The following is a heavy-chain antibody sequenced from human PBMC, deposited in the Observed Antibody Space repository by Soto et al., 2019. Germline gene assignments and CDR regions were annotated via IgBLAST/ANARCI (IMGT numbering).Heavy chain of an antibody. CDR3: ARAITAAGTHDY. CDR1: GYSFTTYW. CDR2: IYPGASDI. J-gene: IGHJ4*02. D-gene: IGHD6-13*01. Sequence: PGESLKISCKGSGYSFTTYWIGWVRQMPGKGLEWMGIIYPGASDIKYSPSLQGQVTLSADKSISTAYLQWSSLKASDTAMYYCARAITAAGTHDYWRQGTLVTVSS. V-gene: IGHV5-51*01.